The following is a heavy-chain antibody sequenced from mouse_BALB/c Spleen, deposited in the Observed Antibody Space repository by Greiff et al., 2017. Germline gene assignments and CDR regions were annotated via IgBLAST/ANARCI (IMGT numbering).Heavy chain of an antibody. Sequence: VQLQQSGAELVRPGALVKLSCKASGFNIKDYYMHWVKQRPEQGLEWIGRIDPANGNTKYDPKFQGKATITADTSSNTAYLQLSSLTSEDTAVYYCARGGTGAMDYWGQGTSVTVSS. CDR2: IDPANGNT. J-gene: IGHJ4*01. CDR3: ARGGTGAMDY. CDR1: GFNIKDYY. D-gene: IGHD4-1*01. V-gene: IGHV14-1*02.